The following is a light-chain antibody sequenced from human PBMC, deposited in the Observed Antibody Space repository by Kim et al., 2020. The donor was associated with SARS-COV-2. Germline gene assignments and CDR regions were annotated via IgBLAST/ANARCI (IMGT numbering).Light chain of an antibody. CDR2: AAS. V-gene: IGKV1-27*01. CDR3: QKYDSPPDT. CDR1: QGIRNY. Sequence: SASVGDRVTITCRARQGIRNYLAWYQQKPGKVPKLLIYAASTLHSGVPSRFSGSGSGTDFTLTISSLQPEDVATYYCQKYDSPPDTFGQGTKLEI. J-gene: IGKJ2*01.